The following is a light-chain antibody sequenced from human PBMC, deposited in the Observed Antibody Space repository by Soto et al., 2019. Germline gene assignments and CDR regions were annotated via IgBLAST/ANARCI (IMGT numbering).Light chain of an antibody. Sequence: DIHMTQSPSTLSASVGDRVTITCRASQSISIWLAWYQQKPGRAPNLLIYGTSSLESGVPSRFSGSGSGTEFTLTIISLQPDDFATYYCQQYNDYSWTFGQGTKVEIK. V-gene: IGKV1-5*03. J-gene: IGKJ1*01. CDR2: GTS. CDR3: QQYNDYSWT. CDR1: QSISIW.